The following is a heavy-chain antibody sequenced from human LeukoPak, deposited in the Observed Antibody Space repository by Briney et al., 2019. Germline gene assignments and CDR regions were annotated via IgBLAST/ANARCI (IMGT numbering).Heavy chain of an antibody. J-gene: IGHJ4*02. CDR3: ARVKDYDFWSGYYSHGTLDY. CDR1: GFTFSSYS. V-gene: IGHV3-48*04. CDR2: ISSSSSSTI. D-gene: IGHD3-3*01. Sequence: GGSLRLSFAASGFTFSSYSMNWVRQAPGRGLAWVSYISSSSSSTIYYADSVKGRFTISRDNAKNSLYLQMNSLRAEDTAVYYCARVKDYDFWSGYYSHGTLDYWGQGTLVTVSS.